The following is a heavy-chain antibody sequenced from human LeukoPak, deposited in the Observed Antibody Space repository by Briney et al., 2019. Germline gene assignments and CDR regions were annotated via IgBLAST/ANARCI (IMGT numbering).Heavy chain of an antibody. J-gene: IGHJ4*02. V-gene: IGHV4-39*07. D-gene: IGHD3-16*01. CDR3: ARDHYDYVWGSYQDY. Sequence: SETLSLTCTVSGGSISSSSYYWGWIRQPPGKGLEWIGSIYYSGSTYYNPSLKSRVTMSVDTSKNQFSLKLSSVTAADTAVYYCARDHYDYVWGSYQDYWGQGTLVTVSS. CDR2: IYYSGST. CDR1: GGSISSSSYY.